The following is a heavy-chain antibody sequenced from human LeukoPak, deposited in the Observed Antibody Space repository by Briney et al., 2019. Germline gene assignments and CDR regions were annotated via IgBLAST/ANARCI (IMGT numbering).Heavy chain of an antibody. CDR2: TSGSGGST. CDR1: GFTFSSYA. V-gene: IGHV3-23*01. J-gene: IGHJ4*02. CDR3: AKFLIYGDYGDY. D-gene: IGHD4-17*01. Sequence: GGSLRLSCAASGFTFSSYAMSWVRQAPGKGLEWVSATSGSGGSTYYADSVKGRFTISRDNSKNTLYLQMNSLRAEDTAVYYCAKFLIYGDYGDYWGQGTLVTVSS.